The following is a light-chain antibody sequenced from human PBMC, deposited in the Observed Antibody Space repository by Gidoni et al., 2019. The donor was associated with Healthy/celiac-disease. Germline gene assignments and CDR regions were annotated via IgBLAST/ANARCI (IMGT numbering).Light chain of an antibody. CDR3: QQYYSTPLT. CDR1: LSVLYSSNNKNY. Sequence: DIVMTQSPDSLAVSLGEEATINCKSSLSVLYSSNNKNYLAWYQQKPGQPPKLLIYCTSTRESGVPDRFSGSGSGKDFTLTISSLQAEDVAVYYCQQYYSTPLTFGGGTKVEIK. J-gene: IGKJ4*01. CDR2: CTS. V-gene: IGKV4-1*01.